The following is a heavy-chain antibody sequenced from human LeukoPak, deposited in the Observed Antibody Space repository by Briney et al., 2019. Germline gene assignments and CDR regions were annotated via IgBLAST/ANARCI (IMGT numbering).Heavy chain of an antibody. J-gene: IGHJ6*03. CDR3: AKAPLEYYDYVWGSYRDYYYMDV. Sequence: GGSLRLSCAASGFTFSSYGMHWVRQAPGKGLEWVAFIRYDGSNKYYADSVKGRFTISRDNSKNTLYLQINSLRAEDTAVYYCAKAPLEYYDYVWGSYRDYYYMDVWGKGTTVTVSS. D-gene: IGHD3-16*02. CDR1: GFTFSSYG. CDR2: IRYDGSNK. V-gene: IGHV3-30*02.